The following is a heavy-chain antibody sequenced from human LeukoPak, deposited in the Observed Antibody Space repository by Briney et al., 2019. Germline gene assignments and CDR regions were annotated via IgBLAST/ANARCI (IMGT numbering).Heavy chain of an antibody. CDR2: IYTSGST. J-gene: IGHJ4*02. V-gene: IGHV4-4*07. D-gene: IGHD3-3*01. CDR3: AREITIFGVVIIDY. CDR1: GGSISSYY. Sequence: SETLSLTCTVSGGSISSYYWSWIRQPAGKGLEWIGRIYTSGSTNYNPSLKSRVTMSVDTSKNQFSLKLSSVTAADTAVYYCAREITIFGVVIIDYWGQGTLVTVSS.